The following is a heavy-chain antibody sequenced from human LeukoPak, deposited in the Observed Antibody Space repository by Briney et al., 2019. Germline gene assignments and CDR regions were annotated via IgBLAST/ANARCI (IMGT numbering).Heavy chain of an antibody. CDR1: GFTFSSYG. D-gene: IGHD4-17*01. CDR2: ISGSGGST. V-gene: IGHV3-23*01. J-gene: IGHJ4*02. Sequence: PGGSLRLSCAASGFTFSSYGMSWVRQAPGKGLEWVSAISGSGGSTYYADSVKGRFTISRDNSKNTLYLQMNSLRAEDTAVYYCASTTVTTHVAYNYWGQGTLVTVSS. CDR3: ASTTVTTHVAYNY.